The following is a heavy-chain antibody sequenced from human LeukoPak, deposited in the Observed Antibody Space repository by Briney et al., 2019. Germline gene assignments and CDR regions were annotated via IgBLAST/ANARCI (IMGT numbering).Heavy chain of an antibody. CDR2: IKPNSGGT. V-gene: IGHV1-2*04. CDR3: AREKDEYSYREFDY. CDR1: GYTFTGYY. Sequence: GASVKVSCKASGYTFTGYYIHWVRQAPGQGLEWMGWIKPNSGGTNFAQKFQGWVTLTRDTSSSTAYMELSRLKSDDTAVYYCAREKDEYSYREFDYWGQGTLVTVSS. J-gene: IGHJ4*02. D-gene: IGHD4-11*01.